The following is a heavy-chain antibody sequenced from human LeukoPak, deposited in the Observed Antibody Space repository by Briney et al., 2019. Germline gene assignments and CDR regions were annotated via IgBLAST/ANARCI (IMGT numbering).Heavy chain of an antibody. Sequence: PGGSLRLSCATSGFTFSSYAMSWVRQAPGKGLEWVSAISGSGGSTYYADSVKGRFTISRDNSKNTLYLQMNSLRAEDTAVYYCAKDLGEQLVRDAFDIWGQGTMVTVSS. V-gene: IGHV3-23*01. CDR3: AKDLGEQLVRDAFDI. CDR2: ISGSGGST. J-gene: IGHJ3*02. CDR1: GFTFSSYA. D-gene: IGHD6-6*01.